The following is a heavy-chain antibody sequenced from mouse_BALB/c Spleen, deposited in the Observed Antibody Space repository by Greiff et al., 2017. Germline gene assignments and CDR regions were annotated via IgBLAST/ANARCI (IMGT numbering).Heavy chain of an antibody. Sequence: EVMLVESGPSLVKPSQTLSLTCSVTGDSITSGYWNWIRKFPGNKLEYMGYISYSGSTYYNPSLKSRISITRDTSKNQYYLQLNSVTTEDTATYYCARGAYYGNYEGYFDYWGQGTTLTVSS. CDR3: ARGAYYGNYEGYFDY. CDR2: ISYSGST. V-gene: IGHV3-8*02. D-gene: IGHD2-10*01. J-gene: IGHJ2*01. CDR1: GDSITSGY.